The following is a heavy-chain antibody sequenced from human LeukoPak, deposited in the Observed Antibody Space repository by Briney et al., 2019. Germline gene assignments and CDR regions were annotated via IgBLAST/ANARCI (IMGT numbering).Heavy chain of an antibody. CDR2: ISGSGGST. Sequence: PGGTLRLSCAASGFTCRSYAMSWVRQAPGKGLQWVSAISGSGGSTYYADSVKGRVTICRDNSMHTLYLQMNSLGAEDRAVYYCAKGAITIFGVVIATNWFDPWGQGTLVTVSS. CDR3: AKGAITIFGVVIATNWFDP. D-gene: IGHD3-3*01. CDR1: GFTCRSYA. V-gene: IGHV3-23*01. J-gene: IGHJ5*02.